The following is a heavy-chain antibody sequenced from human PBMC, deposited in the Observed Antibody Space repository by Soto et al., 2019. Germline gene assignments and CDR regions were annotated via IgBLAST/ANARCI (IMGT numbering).Heavy chain of an antibody. V-gene: IGHV4-39*01. CDR3: ARRQWPPGFDY. CDR2: IYYSGST. D-gene: IGHD6-19*01. J-gene: IGHJ4*02. Sequence: QLQLQESGPGLVKPSETLSLTCTVSGGSISSSSYYWGWIRQPPGKGLEWIGSIYYSGSTYYNPSLKSRVTISVDTSKNQFSLKLSSVTAADTAVYYCARRQWPPGFDYWGRGTLVTVSS. CDR1: GGSISSSSYY.